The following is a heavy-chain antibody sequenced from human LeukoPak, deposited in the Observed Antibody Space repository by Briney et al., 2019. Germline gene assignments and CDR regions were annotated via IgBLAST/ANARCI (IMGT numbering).Heavy chain of an antibody. D-gene: IGHD4-17*01. V-gene: IGHV1-3*01. CDR3: ARIPNDGDYELYYFDY. J-gene: IGHJ4*02. CDR2: INAGNGNT. CDR1: GYTFTSYA. Sequence: GASVKVSCKASGYTFTSYAMHWVRQAPGQRLEWMGWINAGNGNTKYSQKFQGRVTITRDTSASTAYMELSSLRFEDTAVYYCARIPNDGDYELYYFDYWGQGTLVTVSS.